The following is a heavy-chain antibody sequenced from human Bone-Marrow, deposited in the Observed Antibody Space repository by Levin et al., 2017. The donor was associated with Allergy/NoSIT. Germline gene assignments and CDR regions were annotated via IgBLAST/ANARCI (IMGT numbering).Heavy chain of an antibody. J-gene: IGHJ5*02. CDR2: ISNSGDYT. CDR1: GFTFNNYA. CDR3: ATAIGYSYGPNWFDP. D-gene: IGHD5-18*01. V-gene: IGHV3-23*01. Sequence: GGSLRLSCAASGFTFNNYAMSWVRQAPGKGLEWVSAISNSGDYTYYADSVKGRFTISRDNSKNTVYLQMNSLRAEDTAVYHCATAIGYSYGPNWFDPWGQGTLVTVSS.